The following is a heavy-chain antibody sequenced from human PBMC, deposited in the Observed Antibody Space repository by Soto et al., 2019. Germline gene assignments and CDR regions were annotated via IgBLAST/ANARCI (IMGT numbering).Heavy chain of an antibody. V-gene: IGHV4-30-4*01. D-gene: IGHD5-12*01. Sequence: QVQLQESGPGLVKPSQTLSLTCTVSGGSISSGDYYWSWIRQPPGKGLEWIGYIYYSGGTYYNPSLKSRVTISLDTSKNQFALKLSSVTAADTAVYYCARGISGDDFNYWGQGTLVTVSS. CDR2: IYYSGGT. CDR3: ARGISGDDFNY. J-gene: IGHJ4*02. CDR1: GGSISSGDYY.